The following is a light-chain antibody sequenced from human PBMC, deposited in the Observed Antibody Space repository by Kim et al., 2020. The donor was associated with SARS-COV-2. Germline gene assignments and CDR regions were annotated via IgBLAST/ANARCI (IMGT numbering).Light chain of an antibody. V-gene: IGLV8-61*01. CDR3: VLYMGSGIWV. CDR2: STH. J-gene: IGLJ2*01. CDR1: SGSVSTSYY. Sequence: GTVTLTCGLRSGSVSTSYYPSWYQQTPGQAPRTLIYSTHTRSSGVPDRFSGSILGNKAALTITGAQADDESDYYCVLYMGSGIWVFGGGTQLTVL.